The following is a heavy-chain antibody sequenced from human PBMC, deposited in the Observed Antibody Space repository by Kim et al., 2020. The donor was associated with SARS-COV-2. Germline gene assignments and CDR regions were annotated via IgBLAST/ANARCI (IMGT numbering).Heavy chain of an antibody. CDR3: AKDPFIYDILPTFDPP. Sequence: SVKGRFTISRDNSKTTLYLQMNSLRAEDTAVYYCAKDPFIYDILPTFDPPWGQGTLVTVSS. V-gene: IGHV3-23*01. D-gene: IGHD3-9*01. J-gene: IGHJ5*02.